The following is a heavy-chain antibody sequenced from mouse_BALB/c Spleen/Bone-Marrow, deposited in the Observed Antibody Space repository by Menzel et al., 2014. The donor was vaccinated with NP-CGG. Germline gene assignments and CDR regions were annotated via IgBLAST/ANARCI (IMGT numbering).Heavy chain of an antibody. Sequence: VHLVESGPGLVAPSQSLSITCTVSGFSLTVYGVSWIRQPPGKGLEWLGVIWGVGTTYYNSALKSRLSISKDNSKSQVFLKMNSLQTDDTAIYYCAKIYYDFGGFAHWGQGTLVTVSA. CDR2: IWGVGTT. V-gene: IGHV2-6-5*01. CDR1: GFSLTVYG. D-gene: IGHD2-4*01. J-gene: IGHJ3*01. CDR3: AKIYYDFGGFAH.